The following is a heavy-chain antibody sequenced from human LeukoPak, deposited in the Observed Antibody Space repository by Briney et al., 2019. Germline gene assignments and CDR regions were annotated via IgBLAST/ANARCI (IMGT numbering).Heavy chain of an antibody. V-gene: IGHV1-8*01. D-gene: IGHD6-19*01. CDR1: GYTFTNYD. Sequence: GASVKVSCKASGYTFTNYDINWVRQATGQGLEWLGWMNPNSGNTGYVQKFQGRLTMTRDTSISTAYMELSSLTSEDTAIYYCARDRVGVGGNGWETWGQGTLVTVSS. CDR2: MNPNSGNT. CDR3: ARDRVGVGGNGWET. J-gene: IGHJ5*02.